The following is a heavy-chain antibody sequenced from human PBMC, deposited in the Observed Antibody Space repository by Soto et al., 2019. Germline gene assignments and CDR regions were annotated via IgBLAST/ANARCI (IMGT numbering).Heavy chain of an antibody. J-gene: IGHJ4*02. D-gene: IGHD2-2*01. CDR1: GFTFSSYS. Sequence: GGSLRLSCAASGFTFSSYSMNWVRQAPGKGLEWVSYISSSSSTIYYADSVKGRFTISRDISKNTLYLQMNSLRAEDTAVYYCAKDRCCRSAACNYFHYWGQGTLVIVSS. V-gene: IGHV3-48*01. CDR3: AKDRCCRSAACNYFHY. CDR2: ISSSSSTI.